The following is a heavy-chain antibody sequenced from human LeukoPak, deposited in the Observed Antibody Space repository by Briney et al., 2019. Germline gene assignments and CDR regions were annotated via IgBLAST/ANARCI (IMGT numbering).Heavy chain of an antibody. CDR3: TRADEYYYDSSGYYYGQFDY. CDR1: GFTFGDYA. D-gene: IGHD3-22*01. J-gene: IGHJ4*02. CDR2: IRSKAYGGTT. Sequence: PGGSLRLSCTASGFTFGDYAMSWVRQAPGKGLEWVGFIRSKAYGGTTEYAASVKGRFTISRDDSKSIAYLQMNSLKTEDTAVYYCTRADEYYYDSSGYYYGQFDYWGQGTLVTVSS. V-gene: IGHV3-49*04.